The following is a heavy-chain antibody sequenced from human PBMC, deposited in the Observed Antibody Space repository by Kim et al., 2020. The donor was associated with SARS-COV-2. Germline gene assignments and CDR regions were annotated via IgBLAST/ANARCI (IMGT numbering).Heavy chain of an antibody. Sequence: SETLSLTCTVSGGSISSYYWSWIRQPPGKGLEWIGYIYYSGSTNYNPSLKSRVTISVDTSKNQFSLKLSSVTAADTAVYYCARHEIGETMVRGVILDYG. CDR3: ARHEIGETMVRGVILDYG. CDR1: GGSISSYY. J-gene: IGHJ6*01. D-gene: IGHD3-10*01. V-gene: IGHV4-59*08. CDR2: IYYSGST.